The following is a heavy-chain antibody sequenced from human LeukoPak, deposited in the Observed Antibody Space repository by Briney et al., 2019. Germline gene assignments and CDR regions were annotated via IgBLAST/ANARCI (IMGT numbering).Heavy chain of an antibody. CDR1: GFTVSSNY. CDR2: LHSDGSNT. J-gene: IGHJ4*02. D-gene: IGHD1-26*01. Sequence: GGSLRLSCAASGFTVSSNYMSWVRQAPGKGQVWISRLHSDGSNTDYADSVKGRFTISRDNAKNTLYLQMNSLSAEDTAVYYCARDSGGYPGHFDYWGQGTLVTVSS. V-gene: IGHV3-74*01. CDR3: ARDSGGYPGHFDY.